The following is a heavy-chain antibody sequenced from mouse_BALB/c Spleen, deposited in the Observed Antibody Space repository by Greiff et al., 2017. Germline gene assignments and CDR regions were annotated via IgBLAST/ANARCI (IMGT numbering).Heavy chain of an antibody. CDR1: GFTFSSYG. D-gene: IGHD1-1*01. V-gene: IGHV5-6*01. CDR3: ARRNYGSPAY. CDR2: ISSGGSYT. J-gene: IGHJ3*01. Sequence: EVHLVESGGDLVKPGGSLKLSCAASGFTFSSYGMSWVRQTPDKRLEWVATISSGGSYTYYPDSVKGRFTISRDNAKNTLYLQMSSLKSEDTAMYYCARRNYGSPAYWGQGTLVTVSA.